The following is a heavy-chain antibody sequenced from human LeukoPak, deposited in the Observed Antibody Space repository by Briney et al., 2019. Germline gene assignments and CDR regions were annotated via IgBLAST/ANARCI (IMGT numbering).Heavy chain of an antibody. V-gene: IGHV3-23*01. Sequence: GGSLRLSCAASGFTFSSYAMSWVRQAPGKGREWVSAISGSGCSTYYADSVKGRFTISRDNAKNSLYLQMNSLRAEATAVYYCARAGIGYYYSYMDVCGKGTTVTVSS. J-gene: IGHJ6*03. CDR2: ISGSGCST. CDR1: GFTFSSYA. CDR3: ARAGIGYYYSYMDV. D-gene: IGHD3-10*01.